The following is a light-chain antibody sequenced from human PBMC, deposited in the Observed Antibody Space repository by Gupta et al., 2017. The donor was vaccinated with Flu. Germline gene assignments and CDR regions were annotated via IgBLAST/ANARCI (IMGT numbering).Light chain of an antibody. Sequence: QSVLTQPPSVSGAPGQRVTISCAGNMSNIGGGSDVHWYQHVPGSAPKLLIYGDTYRPSGVPDRFSGSKSGSSASLAITGLQAEDEADYYCQSYDSSLRGYVFGSGTKVTAL. J-gene: IGLJ1*01. CDR1: MSNIGGGSD. CDR3: QSYDSSLRGYV. V-gene: IGLV1-40*01. CDR2: GDT.